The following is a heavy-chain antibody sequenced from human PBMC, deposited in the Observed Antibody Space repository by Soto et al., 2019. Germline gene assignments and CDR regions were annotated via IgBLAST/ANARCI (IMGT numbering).Heavy chain of an antibody. Sequence: ASVKVSCKASGYTFVDYALHWVRQAPGQGLEWVGWLNPNTGNIKYSHKFEDRVAITRDTATGTAYMELRGLRSEDTAVYCCSREAIVSENWFDPWGQGTLGHRLL. CDR2: LNPNTGNI. V-gene: IGHV1-3*01. CDR3: SREAIVSENWFDP. J-gene: IGHJ5*02. CDR1: GYTFVDYA. D-gene: IGHD1-26*01.